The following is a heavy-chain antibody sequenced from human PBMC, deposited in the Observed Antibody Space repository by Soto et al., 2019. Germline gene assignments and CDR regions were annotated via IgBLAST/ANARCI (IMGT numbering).Heavy chain of an antibody. V-gene: IGHV4-39*07. J-gene: IGHJ6*02. CDR3: AVLTAPVYGMDV. Sequence: PSETLSLTCTVSGGSISSSSYYWGWIRQPPGKGLEWIGSIYYSGSTYYNPSLKSRVTISVDTSKNQFSLKLSSVTAENTAVYYCAVLTAPVYGMDVWGQGTTVTVSS. D-gene: IGHD2-21*02. CDR1: GGSISSSSYY. CDR2: IYYSGST.